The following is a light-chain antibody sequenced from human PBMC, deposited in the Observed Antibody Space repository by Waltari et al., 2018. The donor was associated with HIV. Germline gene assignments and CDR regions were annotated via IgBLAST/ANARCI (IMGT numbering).Light chain of an antibody. CDR1: TNDVGGYKS. V-gene: IGLV2-14*01. J-gene: IGLJ2*01. CDR3: TSYASSSSLL. CDR2: EVR. Sequence: QSALTQPATVSGCPGQSITFPCTGGTNDVGGYKSVSWYKHLPGQAPKLIIYEVRNRPSGVSNRFSGSKSGNTASLTISGLQAEDEADYYCTSYASSSSLLFGGGTKLTVL.